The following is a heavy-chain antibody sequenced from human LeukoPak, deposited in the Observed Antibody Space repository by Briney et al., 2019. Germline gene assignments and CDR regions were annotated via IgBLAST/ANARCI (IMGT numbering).Heavy chain of an antibody. D-gene: IGHD3-16*02. CDR1: GFTFSSYG. CDR3: AKDHYDYVWGSYRQEGGFDY. V-gene: IGHV3-30*02. Sequence: GGSLRLSCAASGFTFSSYGMHWVRQAPGKGLEWVAFIRYDGSNKYYADSVKGRFTISRDNSKNTLYLQMNSLRAEDTAVYYCAKDHYDYVWGSYRQEGGFDYWGQGTLVTVSS. J-gene: IGHJ4*02. CDR2: IRYDGSNK.